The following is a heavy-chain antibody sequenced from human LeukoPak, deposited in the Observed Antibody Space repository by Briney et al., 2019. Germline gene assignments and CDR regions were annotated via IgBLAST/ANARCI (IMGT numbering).Heavy chain of an antibody. CDR2: MNPNSGNT. J-gene: IGHJ4*02. CDR1: GYTFTSYD. D-gene: IGHD3-22*01. V-gene: IGHV1-8*01. Sequence: ASVKVSCKASGYTFTSYDINWVRQAIGQGLEWMGWMNPNSGNTGYAQKFQGRVTMTRNTSISTAYIELSSLRSEDTAVYYCARFYYYDSSGYFFDYWGQGTLVTVSS. CDR3: ARFYYYDSSGYFFDY.